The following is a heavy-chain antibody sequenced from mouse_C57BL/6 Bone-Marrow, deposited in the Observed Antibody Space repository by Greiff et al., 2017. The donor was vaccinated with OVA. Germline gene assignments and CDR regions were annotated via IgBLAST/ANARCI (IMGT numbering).Heavy chain of an antibody. Sequence: VQLKQSGAELVRPGASVTLSCKASGYTFTDYEMHWVKQTPVHGLEWIGAIDPETGGTASNQKFKGKAILTAAKSSSTAYMELRSLTSEDSAVDYCTRGYSNYYAMDYWGQGTSVTVSS. CDR2: IDPETGGT. CDR3: TRGYSNYYAMDY. V-gene: IGHV1-15*01. D-gene: IGHD2-5*01. J-gene: IGHJ4*01. CDR1: GYTFTDYE.